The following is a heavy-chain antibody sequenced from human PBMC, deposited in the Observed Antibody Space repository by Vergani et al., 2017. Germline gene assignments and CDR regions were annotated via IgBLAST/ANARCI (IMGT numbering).Heavy chain of an antibody. CDR2: INPSGGST. Sequence: QVPLVQSGAEVKKPGASVKVSCKASGYTFTSYYMHWVRQAPGQGLEWMGIINPSGGSTSYAQKFQGRVTMTRDTSTSTVYMELSSLRSEDTAVDYCARDRRYCSSTSCYVGRDWFDPWVQGTLVTGSS. V-gene: IGHV1-46*01. D-gene: IGHD2-2*01. CDR3: ARDRRYCSSTSCYVGRDWFDP. CDR1: GYTFTSYY. J-gene: IGHJ5*02.